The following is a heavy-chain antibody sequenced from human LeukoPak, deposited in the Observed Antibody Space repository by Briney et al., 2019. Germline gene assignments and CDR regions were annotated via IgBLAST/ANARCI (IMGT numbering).Heavy chain of an antibody. D-gene: IGHD1-26*01. CDR1: GFTFSSYG. Sequence: PGGSLRLSCAASGFTFSSYGMHWVRQAPGKGLEWVAVISYDGSNKYYADSVKGRFTISRDNSKNTLYLQMNSLRAEETAVYYCAKALYSGSYGDYWGQGTLVSVSS. V-gene: IGHV3-30*18. J-gene: IGHJ4*02. CDR3: AKALYSGSYGDY. CDR2: ISYDGSNK.